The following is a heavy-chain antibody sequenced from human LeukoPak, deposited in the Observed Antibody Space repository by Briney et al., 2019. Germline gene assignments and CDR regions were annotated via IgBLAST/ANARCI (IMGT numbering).Heavy chain of an antibody. V-gene: IGHV4-59*01. D-gene: IGHD1-26*01. CDR2: IHYSGTI. CDR3: ARGERMGLDY. CDR1: GGSISSYY. Sequence: SETLSLTCTVSGGSISSYYWSWIRQPAGKGLEWIGYIHYSGTINYNPSLNSRVTISLDTSRDQFSLNVSSVTAADTAVYYCARGERMGLDYWGQGALVTVSS. J-gene: IGHJ4*02.